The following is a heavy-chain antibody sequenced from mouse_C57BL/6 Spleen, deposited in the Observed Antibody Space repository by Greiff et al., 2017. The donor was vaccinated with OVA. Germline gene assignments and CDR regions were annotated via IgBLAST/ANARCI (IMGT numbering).Heavy chain of an antibody. D-gene: IGHD2-14*01. Sequence: EVQLQQSGPELVKPGASVKLPCKASGYTFTDYNMDWVKQSHGKSLEWIGDINPNNGGTIYNQKFKGKATLTVDKSSSTAYMELRSLTSEDTAVYYCARGGVRQDYAMDYWGQGTSVTVSS. J-gene: IGHJ4*01. V-gene: IGHV1-18*01. CDR1: GYTFTDYN. CDR2: INPNNGGT. CDR3: ARGGVRQDYAMDY.